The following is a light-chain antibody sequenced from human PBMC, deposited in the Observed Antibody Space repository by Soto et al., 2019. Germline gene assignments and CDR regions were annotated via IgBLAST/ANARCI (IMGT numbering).Light chain of an antibody. J-gene: IGLJ2*01. Sequence: QSVLTQPPSVSGAPGQRVTISCTGSSSNIGAGYDVHWYQQLPGTAPKLLIYGNSNRPSGVPDRFSGSKSGTSASLALTGLRAEDEADYYCQSYDSSLSGAVFGGGTKVTVL. CDR3: QSYDSSLSGAV. CDR1: SSNIGAGYD. V-gene: IGLV1-40*01. CDR2: GNS.